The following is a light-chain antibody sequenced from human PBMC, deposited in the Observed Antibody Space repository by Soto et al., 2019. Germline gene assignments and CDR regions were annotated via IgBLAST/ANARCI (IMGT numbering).Light chain of an antibody. J-gene: IGLJ1*01. CDR2: DNN. CDR3: GTWDSSPSALYG. Sequence: QSVLTQPPSVSAAPGQKVTISCSGSSSNIGNNYVSWYQQLPGTAPKLLIYDNNKRPSGIPDRFSGSKSGTSATLGITGLQTGDEADYYCGTWDSSPSALYGFGTGTKVTVL. CDR1: SSNIGNNY. V-gene: IGLV1-51*01.